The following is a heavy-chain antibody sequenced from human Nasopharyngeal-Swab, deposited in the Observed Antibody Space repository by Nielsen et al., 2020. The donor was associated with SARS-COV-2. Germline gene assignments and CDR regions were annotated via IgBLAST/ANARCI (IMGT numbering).Heavy chain of an antibody. D-gene: IGHD6-13*01. J-gene: IGHJ4*02. CDR3: ARSGYSNSFDY. V-gene: IGHV7-4-1*02. CDR1: GYILTGYT. CDR2: INTNTGNP. Sequence: ASVKVSCKASGYILTGYTMNWVRQAPGQGLEWMGWINTNTGNPTYAQGFTGRFVFSLDTSVSTAYLQISSLKAEDTAVYYCARSGYSNSFDYWGQETLVTVSS.